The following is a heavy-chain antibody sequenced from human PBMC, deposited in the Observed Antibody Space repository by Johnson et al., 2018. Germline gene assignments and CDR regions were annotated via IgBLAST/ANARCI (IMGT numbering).Heavy chain of an antibody. J-gene: IGHJ1*01. CDR1: GYTFPSYY. Sequence: QVQLLESGAEVKKPGASVKVSCTASGYTFPSYYMHWVRQAPGQGLEWMGIINPSGGSTSYAQKVQGRVTMTRDTSTSTVYRELNSLRSGDTAVYYCVREGQFYYDSSGYYGGQYFRHWGQGTLVTVSS. CDR2: INPSGGST. D-gene: IGHD3-22*01. V-gene: IGHV1-46*01. CDR3: VREGQFYYDSSGYYGGQYFRH.